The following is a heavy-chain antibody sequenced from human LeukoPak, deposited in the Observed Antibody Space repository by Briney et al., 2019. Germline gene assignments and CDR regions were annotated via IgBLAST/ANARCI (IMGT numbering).Heavy chain of an antibody. Sequence: SVKVSCKASGGTFSSYAISWVRQAPGQGLEWMGGIIPIFGTANYAQKFQGRVTITAHESTSTAYMELSSLRSEDTAVYYCARMGSSQLLYRGPFDYWGQGTLVTVSS. CDR2: IIPIFGTA. J-gene: IGHJ4*02. D-gene: IGHD2-2*02. CDR1: GGTFSSYA. V-gene: IGHV1-69*01. CDR3: ARMGSSQLLYRGPFDY.